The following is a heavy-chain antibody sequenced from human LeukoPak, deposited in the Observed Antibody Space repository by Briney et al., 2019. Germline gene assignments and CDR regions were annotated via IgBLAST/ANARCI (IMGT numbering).Heavy chain of an antibody. J-gene: IGHJ4*02. D-gene: IGHD1-26*01. CDR2: ISWNSGSI. Sequence: YPGRSLRLSCAASGFTFDDYAMHWVRQAPGKGLEWVSGISWNSGSIGYADSVKGRFTISRDNSKNSLYLQMKSLRAEDTALYYCARRGYHDYSGFDYWGQGTLVTVSS. V-gene: IGHV3-9*01. CDR1: GFTFDDYA. CDR3: ARRGYHDYSGFDY.